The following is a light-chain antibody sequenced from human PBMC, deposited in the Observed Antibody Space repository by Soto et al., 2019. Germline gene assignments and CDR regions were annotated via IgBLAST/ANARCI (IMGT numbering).Light chain of an antibody. V-gene: IGKV3-20*01. CDR1: QGISSSH. Sequence: EIVLTQSPGTLSLSPGERATLSCRASQGISSSHLAWYQQRPGQAPRLLIYGASNRAAGIPDRFSGHGSGTDFTLTISRPEPEDSAVFYCQQFGSSRWTFGQGTKVDIK. CDR3: QQFGSSRWT. CDR2: GAS. J-gene: IGKJ1*01.